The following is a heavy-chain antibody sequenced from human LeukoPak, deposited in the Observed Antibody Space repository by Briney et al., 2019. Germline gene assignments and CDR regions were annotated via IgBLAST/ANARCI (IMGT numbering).Heavy chain of an antibody. D-gene: IGHD6-19*01. CDR3: ARRVGYSSGADLFDP. CDR2: IYYSGST. CDR1: GGSISSYY. J-gene: IGHJ5*02. V-gene: IGHV4-59*01. Sequence: SETLSLTCTVSGGSISSYYWSWIRQPPGKGLEWIGYIYYSGSTNYNPSLKSRVTISVDTSKNQFSLKLSSVTAADTAVYCCARRVGYSSGADLFDPWGQGTLVTVSS.